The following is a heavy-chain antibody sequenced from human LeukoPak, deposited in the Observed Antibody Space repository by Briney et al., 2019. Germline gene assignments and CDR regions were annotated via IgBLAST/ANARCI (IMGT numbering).Heavy chain of an antibody. D-gene: IGHD1-26*01. V-gene: IGHV1-24*01. Sequence: ASVKVSCKVSGYTLTELSMHWVRQAPGKGLEWMGGFDPEDGETIYAQKFQGRVTMTEDTSTDTAYMELSSLRSEDTAVYYCATKDSGGYYDGYFQHWGQGTLVTVSS. CDR1: GYTLTELS. CDR2: FDPEDGET. J-gene: IGHJ1*01. CDR3: ATKDSGGYYDGYFQH.